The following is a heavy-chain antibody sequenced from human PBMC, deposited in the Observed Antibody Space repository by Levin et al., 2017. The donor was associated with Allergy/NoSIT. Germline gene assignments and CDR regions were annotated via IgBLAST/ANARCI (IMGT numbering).Heavy chain of an antibody. V-gene: IGHV5-51*01. CDR2: FYPGDSDT. J-gene: IGHJ6*02. D-gene: IGHD4-17*01. Sequence: PGGSLRLSCKGSGCSFTRYWIGWVRQTPGKGLEWMGIFYPGDSDTRNSPSFQGQVTVSADKSISTAYLQWSSLKASDTAMYYCARGTDYGDSFDYGMDVWGQGTTVTVSS. CDR1: GCSFTRYW. CDR3: ARGTDYGDSFDYGMDV.